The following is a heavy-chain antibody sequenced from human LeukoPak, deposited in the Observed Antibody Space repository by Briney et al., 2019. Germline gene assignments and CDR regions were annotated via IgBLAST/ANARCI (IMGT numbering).Heavy chain of an antibody. CDR3: ARAGTIVVVVAALPKARHPGMDV. D-gene: IGHD2-15*01. V-gene: IGHV1-46*01. Sequence: ASVKVSCKASGYTFTSYYMHWVRQAPGQGLEWMGIINPSGGSTSYAQKFQGRVTMTRDTSTSTVYMELSSLRSEDTAVYYCARAGTIVVVVAALPKARHPGMDVWGQGTTVTASS. CDR2: INPSGGST. J-gene: IGHJ6*02. CDR1: GYTFTSYY.